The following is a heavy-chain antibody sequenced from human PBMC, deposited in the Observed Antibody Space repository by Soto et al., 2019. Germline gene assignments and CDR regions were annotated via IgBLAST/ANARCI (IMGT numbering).Heavy chain of an antibody. CDR2: ISTDGSIT. CDR1: GLIFSNYK. D-gene: IGHD2-8*01. J-gene: IGHJ4*02. Sequence: GSLRLSCAASGLIFSNYKMHWVRQAPGEGLVWVSRISTDGSITDYADSVKGRFTVSRDNAKNTPYLQMNSLRVDDTAVYYCARVTNGISFWGQG. CDR3: ARVTNGISF. V-gene: IGHV3-74*01.